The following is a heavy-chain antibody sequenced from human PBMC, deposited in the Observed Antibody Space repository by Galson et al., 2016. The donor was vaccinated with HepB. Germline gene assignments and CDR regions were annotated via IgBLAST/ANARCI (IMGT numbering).Heavy chain of an antibody. Sequence: SLRLSCAASGFIFSGGAMNWGRQAPGEGREWVTTISGSGGSTYYADSVKGRFTISRDTSKNTPYLQMNSLRAADTALHYCVKDHRGWGQGTLVTVSS. D-gene: IGHD1-14*01. J-gene: IGHJ4*02. CDR2: ISGSGGST. CDR3: VKDHRG. V-gene: IGHV3-23*01. CDR1: GFIFSGGA.